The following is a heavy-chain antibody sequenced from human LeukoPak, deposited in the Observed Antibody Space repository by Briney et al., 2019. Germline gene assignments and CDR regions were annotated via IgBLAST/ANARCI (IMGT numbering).Heavy chain of an antibody. D-gene: IGHD2-15*01. V-gene: IGHV3-48*01. CDR3: ARDSGYCSAGSCSSFDY. J-gene: IGHJ4*02. CDR1: GFSFSTYT. CDR2: ISVSSSTI. Sequence: GGSLRLSCAVSGFSFSTYTMNWVRQAPGKGLEWVSYISVSSSTIYYADSVKGRFTISRDNVKNSLYLQMNSLRAEDTAVYYCARDSGYCSAGSCSSFDYWGQGTLVTVSS.